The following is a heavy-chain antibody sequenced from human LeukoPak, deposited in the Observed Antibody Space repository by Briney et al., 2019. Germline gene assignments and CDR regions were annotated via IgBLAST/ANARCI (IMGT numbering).Heavy chain of an antibody. V-gene: IGHV3-7*01. J-gene: IGHJ4*02. CDR3: AGKMN. CDR2: IKQDGSEK. Sequence: GGSLRLSCAASGFTFSSHWMSWVRQAPGKGLEWVANIKQDGSEKYYVDSVKGRFTISRDNAKNSLYLQMNSLRAEDTAVYYCAGKMNWGQGTLVTVSS. CDR1: GFTFSSHW.